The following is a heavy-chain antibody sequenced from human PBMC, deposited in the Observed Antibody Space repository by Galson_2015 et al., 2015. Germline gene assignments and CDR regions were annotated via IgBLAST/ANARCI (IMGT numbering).Heavy chain of an antibody. CDR2: INTNTGNP. Sequence: SVKVSCKASGYTFTSYAMNWVRQAPGQGLEWMGWINTNTGNPTYAQGFTGRFVFSLDTSVSTAYLQIGSLKAEDTAVYYCARESDARYYYGMDVWGQGTTVTVSS. CDR1: GYTFTSYA. V-gene: IGHV7-4-1*01. CDR3: ARESDARYYYGMDV. J-gene: IGHJ6*02.